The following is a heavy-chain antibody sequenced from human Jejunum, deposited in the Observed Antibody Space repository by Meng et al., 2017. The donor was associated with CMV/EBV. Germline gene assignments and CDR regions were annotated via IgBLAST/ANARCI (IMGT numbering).Heavy chain of an antibody. J-gene: IGHJ5*02. CDR1: GFSVSCIY. CDR3: VRNLGYTYGLVS. D-gene: IGHD5-18*01. CDR2: IDSCGPT. Sequence: EVRLGISWGVLGLPGGSVRPSCGASGFSVSCIYLSLIRQAPGKGLEWVTLIDSCGPTFYADSVKGRFTISRDNSKNVLYLQMNSVRAEDTALYHCVRNLGYTYGLVSWGQGTLVTVSS. V-gene: IGHV3-66*01.